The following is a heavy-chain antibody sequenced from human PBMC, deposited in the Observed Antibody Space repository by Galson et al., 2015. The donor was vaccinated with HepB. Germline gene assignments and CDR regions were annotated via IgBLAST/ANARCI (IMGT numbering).Heavy chain of an antibody. Sequence: SLRLSCAASGFTFRTYWMSWVRQAPGKGLEWVANIKQDESEKHFGDSVKGRFTISRDNSNNSQFLQMNSLRVRDTAVYYCSRWWWRMGSFACDIWGQGTMVTVAS. CDR3: SRWWWRMGSFACDI. CDR1: GFTFRTYW. D-gene: IGHD2-21*01. V-gene: IGHV3-7*01. J-gene: IGHJ3*02. CDR2: IKQDESEK.